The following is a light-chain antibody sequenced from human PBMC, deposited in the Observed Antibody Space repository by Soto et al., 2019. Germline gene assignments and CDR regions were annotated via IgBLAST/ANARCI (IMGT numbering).Light chain of an antibody. J-gene: IGKJ3*01. CDR3: QQYDDWPFT. CDR2: GAA. CDR1: QSINDN. Sequence: EILMTQSPATLSVSPGERATLSCRASQSINDNLAWFQQKPGQAPRLLVYGAATRAAGVPATFSGSGSGTEFTLTISSLQSEDLAVYFWQQYDDWPFTFGPGTKVDIK. V-gene: IGKV3-15*01.